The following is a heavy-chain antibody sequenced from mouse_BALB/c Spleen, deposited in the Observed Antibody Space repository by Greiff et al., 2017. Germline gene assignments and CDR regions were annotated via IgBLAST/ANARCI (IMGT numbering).Heavy chain of an antibody. Sequence: EVQLQESGPGLVKPSQSLSLTCTVTGYSITSDYAWNWIRQFPGNKLEWMGYISYSGSTSYNPSLKSRISITRDTSKNQFFLQLNSVTTEDTATYYCARSIFYYYGSSHFDYWGQGTTLTVSS. CDR2: ISYSGST. D-gene: IGHD1-1*01. CDR3: ARSIFYYYGSSHFDY. CDR1: GYSITSDYA. V-gene: IGHV3-2*02. J-gene: IGHJ2*01.